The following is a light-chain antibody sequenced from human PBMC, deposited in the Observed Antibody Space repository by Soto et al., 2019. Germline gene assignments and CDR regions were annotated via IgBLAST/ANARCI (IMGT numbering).Light chain of an antibody. Sequence: DIQMTQSPSTLSGSVGDRVTITCRASQTISSWLAWYQQKPGKAPKLLIYKASTLKSGVPSRFSGSGSGTEFTVTISSLQPDDFATYYCQQYNSYWTFGQGTKVDIK. CDR2: KAS. V-gene: IGKV1-5*03. J-gene: IGKJ1*01. CDR3: QQYNSYWT. CDR1: QTISSW.